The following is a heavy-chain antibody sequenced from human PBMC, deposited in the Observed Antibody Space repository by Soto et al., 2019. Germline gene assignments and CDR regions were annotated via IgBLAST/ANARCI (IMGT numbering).Heavy chain of an antibody. Sequence: EVQLVESGGGLVKPGGSLRLSCAFTFSTYSWNWVRQAPGKGLEWVSSISSSSSYIKYADSVKGRFTISRDNAKNSLYLQMNSLRAEDTAVYYCARDQGGSYDSWFVPWGQGTLVTVSS. J-gene: IGHJ5*02. CDR3: ARDQGGSYDSWFVP. CDR2: ISSSSSYI. V-gene: IGHV3-21*01. CDR1: FTFSTYS. D-gene: IGHD1-26*01.